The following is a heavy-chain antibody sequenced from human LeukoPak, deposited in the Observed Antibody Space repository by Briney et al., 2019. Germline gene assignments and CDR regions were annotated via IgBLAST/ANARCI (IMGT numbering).Heavy chain of an antibody. CDR2: ISSSSSYI. CDR1: GFTFSSYS. Sequence: GGSLRLSCAASGFTFSSYSMNWVRQAPGKGLVWVSSISSSSSYIYYADSVKGRFTISRDNAKNSLYLQMNSLRAEDTAVYYCARFVVVTAQFDYWGQGTLVTVSS. V-gene: IGHV3-21*01. J-gene: IGHJ4*02. CDR3: ARFVVVTAQFDY. D-gene: IGHD2-21*02.